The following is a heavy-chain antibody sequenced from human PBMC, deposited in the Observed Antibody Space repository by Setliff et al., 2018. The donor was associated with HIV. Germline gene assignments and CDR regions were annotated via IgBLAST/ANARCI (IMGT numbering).Heavy chain of an antibody. Sequence: GGSLRLSCAASGFTFSSYSMNWVRQAPGKGLEWVSSISSSSSYIYYADSVKGRFTISRDNAKNSLYLQMNSLRAEDTAVYYCARGVGATYAFDIWGQGTMVTVS. CDR1: GFTFSSYS. J-gene: IGHJ3*02. CDR3: ARGVGATYAFDI. D-gene: IGHD1-26*01. CDR2: ISSSSSYI. V-gene: IGHV3-21*01.